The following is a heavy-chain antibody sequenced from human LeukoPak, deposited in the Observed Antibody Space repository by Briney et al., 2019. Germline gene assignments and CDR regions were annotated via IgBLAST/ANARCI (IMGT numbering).Heavy chain of an antibody. D-gene: IGHD2-15*01. CDR2: LIPIFGTA. V-gene: IGHV1-69*06. Sequence: GASVKVSCKASGGTFSSYAISWVRQAPGQGLEWMGGLIPIFGTANYAQKFQGRVTITADKSTSTAYMELSSLRSEDTAVYYCARDEGYCSGGSCYSSNGYWGQGTLVTVSS. J-gene: IGHJ4*02. CDR3: ARDEGYCSGGSCYSSNGY. CDR1: GGTFSSYA.